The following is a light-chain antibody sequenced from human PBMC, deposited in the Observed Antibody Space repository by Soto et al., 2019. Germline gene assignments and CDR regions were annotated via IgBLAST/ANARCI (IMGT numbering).Light chain of an antibody. CDR2: EVR. CDR3: NSFTTSTTFV. V-gene: IGLV2-14*01. J-gene: IGLJ1*01. CDR1: SRDVGRYNY. Sequence: QSVLTQPASVSGSPGQSITISCAGTSRDVGRYNYISWYQQHPGKAPKLLIYEVRNRPSGVSDRFSGSKSGNMASLTISGLQAEDEAEYYCNSFTTSTTFVFGTGTKVTVL.